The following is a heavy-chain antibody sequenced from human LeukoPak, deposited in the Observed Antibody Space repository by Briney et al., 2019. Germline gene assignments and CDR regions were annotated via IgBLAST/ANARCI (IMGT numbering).Heavy chain of an antibody. J-gene: IGHJ4*02. CDR3: ARDPGTVADPYFDY. Sequence: PGGSLRLSCAASGFTFSSYNTNWVRQPPGKGLEWVSSISSSSGHIHYADSVKGRFTISRDNANNSLYLQMNSLRDEDTAVYYCARDPGTVADPYFDYWGQGSLVTVSS. CDR2: ISSSSGHI. V-gene: IGHV3-21*01. D-gene: IGHD6-19*01. CDR1: GFTFSSYN.